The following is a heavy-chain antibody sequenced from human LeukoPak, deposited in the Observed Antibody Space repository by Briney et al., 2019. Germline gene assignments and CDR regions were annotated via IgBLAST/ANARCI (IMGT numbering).Heavy chain of an antibody. CDR2: IDSSSTTI. CDR1: GFTFSIYS. J-gene: IGHJ4*02. D-gene: IGHD3-10*01. CDR3: AKDRYGSGSYYYTPHFDY. V-gene: IGHV3-48*04. Sequence: SGGSLRLSCAASGFTFSIYSMNWVRQAPGKGLEWVSYIDSSSTTIYYADSVKGRFTISRDNAKSSLYLQMNSLRAEDTAVYYCAKDRYGSGSYYYTPHFDYWGQGTLVTVSS.